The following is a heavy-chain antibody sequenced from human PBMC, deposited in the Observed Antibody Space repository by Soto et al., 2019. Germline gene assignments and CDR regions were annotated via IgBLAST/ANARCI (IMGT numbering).Heavy chain of an antibody. CDR1: GFTFSSNS. J-gene: IGHJ4*02. CDR2: ISSSSSTI. Sequence: EVQVVESGGGLVQPGGSLRLSCAASGFTFSSNSMNWVRQAPGKGLEWISYISSSSSTIYADSVKGRFTISRDNAKNSLYLQMNSLRDEDTAVSYCARVIWSGQLTSELWGQGTLVTVSS. D-gene: IGHD3-3*01. CDR3: ARVIWSGQLTSEL. V-gene: IGHV3-48*02.